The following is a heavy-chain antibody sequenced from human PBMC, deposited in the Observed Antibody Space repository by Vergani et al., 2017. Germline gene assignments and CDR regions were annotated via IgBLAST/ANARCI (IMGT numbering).Heavy chain of an antibody. V-gene: IGHV1-24*01. CDR1: GYTLTELS. CDR2: FEPEDGET. D-gene: IGHD4-17*01. J-gene: IGHJ6*02. Sequence: QVQRVQSGAEVKKPGASLNVSCKVSGYTLTELSMHWVRQAPGKGLEWMGGFEPEDGETIYAQKFQGRVTMTEDTSTDTAYMELSSLRSEDTAVYYCATPYGVPTNYGMDVWGQGTTVTVSS. CDR3: ATPYGVPTNYGMDV.